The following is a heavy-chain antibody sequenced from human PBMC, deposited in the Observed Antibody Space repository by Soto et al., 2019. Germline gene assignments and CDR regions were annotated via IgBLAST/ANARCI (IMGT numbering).Heavy chain of an antibody. Sequence: PSETLSLTCTVSGGSIGSFYWSWIRQPPGGILEWIGYIYASGTTTYNPSLESRVTMSVDMPNNEFSLDLTSVTAADTAVYYCARSHSFDGSIYHYYFDFWGQGTLVTVSS. CDR1: GGSIGSFY. D-gene: IGHD3-3*02. CDR2: IYASGTT. J-gene: IGHJ4*02. V-gene: IGHV4-59*01. CDR3: ARSHSFDGSIYHYYFDF.